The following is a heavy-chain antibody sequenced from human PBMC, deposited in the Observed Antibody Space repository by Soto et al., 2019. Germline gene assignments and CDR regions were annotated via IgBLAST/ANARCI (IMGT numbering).Heavy chain of an antibody. CDR3: ARVERGTATTVVDAFDI. Sequence: QVQLQQWGAGLLKPSETLSLTCAVYGGSVSSSNNYYWSWIRQPPGKGLEWIGEMSHSGGTSFNPSLKSRVTLAVDTSKHHFSLKMSAVTAADTALYYCARVERGTATTVVDAFDIWGPGTMVTVSS. V-gene: IGHV4-34*01. CDR1: GGSVSSSNNYY. J-gene: IGHJ3*02. D-gene: IGHD1-1*01. CDR2: MSHSGGT.